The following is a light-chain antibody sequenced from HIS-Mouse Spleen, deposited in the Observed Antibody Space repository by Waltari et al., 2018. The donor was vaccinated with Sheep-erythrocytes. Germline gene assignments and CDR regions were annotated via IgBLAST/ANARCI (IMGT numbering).Light chain of an antibody. J-gene: IGLJ2*01. Sequence: YELTQPPSVSVSPGQTASITCSGDKLGDKYACWYQQKPGQSPVLVIYQDSKRPSGIPERFSGSNSGNTATLTISGTQAMDEADYYCQAWDSSTAEVVFGGGTKLTVL. CDR2: QDS. V-gene: IGLV3-1*01. CDR1: KLGDKY. CDR3: QAWDSSTAEVV.